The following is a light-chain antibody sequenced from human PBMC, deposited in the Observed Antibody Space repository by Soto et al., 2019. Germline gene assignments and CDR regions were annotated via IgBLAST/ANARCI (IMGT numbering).Light chain of an antibody. Sequence: IVLTHSPATLSFSPVEIATLSFRASQSVSSYLAWYQQKPGQAPRLLIYDASNRATGIPARFSGSGSGTDFTLTISSLQPEDFATYYCQKANTFALNFGGGTKVDIK. CDR1: QSVSSY. V-gene: IGKV3-11*01. J-gene: IGKJ4*01. CDR2: DAS. CDR3: QKANTFALN.